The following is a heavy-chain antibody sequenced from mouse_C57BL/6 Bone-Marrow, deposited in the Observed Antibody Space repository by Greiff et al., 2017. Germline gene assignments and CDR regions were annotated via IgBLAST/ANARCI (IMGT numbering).Heavy chain of an antibody. CDR1: GYTFTSYW. CDR2: IYPGSGST. D-gene: IGHD2-10*01. CDR3: ARPYSTNYWYVDV. J-gene: IGHJ1*01. Sequence: QVQLQQPGAELVKPGASVKMSCKASGYTFTSYWITWVKQRPDQGLEWIGHIYPGSGSTNSNEKFKSKATLTVDTSSSTAYMQLSSLTSEDSAVDDCARPYSTNYWYVDVWGAGTTVTVSS. V-gene: IGHV1-55*01.